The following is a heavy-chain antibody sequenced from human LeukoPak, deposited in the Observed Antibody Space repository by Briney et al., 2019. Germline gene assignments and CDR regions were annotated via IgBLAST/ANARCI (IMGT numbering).Heavy chain of an antibody. Sequence: PSETLSLTCTVSGGSISSCSYYWGWIRQPPGKGLEWIGSIYYSGSTYYNPSLKSRVTISVDTSKNQFSLKLSSVTAADTAVYYCARHTDTVVVPAPYYFDYWGQGTLVTVSS. J-gene: IGHJ4*02. CDR2: IYYSGST. D-gene: IGHD2-2*01. CDR1: GGSISSCSYY. CDR3: ARHTDTVVVPAPYYFDY. V-gene: IGHV4-39*01.